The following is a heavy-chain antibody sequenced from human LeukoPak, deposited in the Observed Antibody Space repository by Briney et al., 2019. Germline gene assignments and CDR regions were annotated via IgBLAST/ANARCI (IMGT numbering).Heavy chain of an antibody. CDR3: VRVVSGVFED. D-gene: IGHD3-3*01. J-gene: IGHJ4*02. Sequence: SQTLSLTCAISGDSVSSNLVTWNWVRQSPSRGLEWLGRTYYRSKWSNDYALSVKSRITINPDTSKNHFSLQLNSVTPEDTAVYYCVRVVSGVFEDWGQGTLVTVSS. CDR1: GDSVSSNLVT. V-gene: IGHV6-1*01. CDR2: TYYRSKWSN.